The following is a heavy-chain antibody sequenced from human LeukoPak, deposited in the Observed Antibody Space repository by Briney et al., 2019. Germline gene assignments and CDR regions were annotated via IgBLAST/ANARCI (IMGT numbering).Heavy chain of an antibody. J-gene: IGHJ4*02. D-gene: IGHD6-19*01. CDR2: VYHSGST. CDR1: GYSIRSGYY. Sequence: SETLSLTCGVSGYSIRSGYYWGWIRQPPGKGLEWIGSVYHSGSTYYNPSLKSRLTVSVDTSRNHFSLNLTSVTAADTAVYYCVRGGSFGSGSDFDYWGQGILVTVSS. V-gene: IGHV4-38-2*01. CDR3: VRGGSFGSGSDFDY.